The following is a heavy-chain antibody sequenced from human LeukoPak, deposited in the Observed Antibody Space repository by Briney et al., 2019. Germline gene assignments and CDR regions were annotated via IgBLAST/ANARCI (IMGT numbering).Heavy chain of an antibody. CDR1: GDSISSGCYT. D-gene: IGHD3/OR15-3a*01. CDR3: ARQTGSGLSILP. Sequence: SETLSLTCAVSGDSISSGCYTWSWIRQTQGKGLEWIAYIHDSGSTYNTPSLKTRLSISIATYKNQFSLRLTTVTAADTAVYYCARQTGSGLSILPGGQGTLVTVSS. V-gene: IGHV4-30-4*07. CDR2: IHDSGST. J-gene: IGHJ4*02.